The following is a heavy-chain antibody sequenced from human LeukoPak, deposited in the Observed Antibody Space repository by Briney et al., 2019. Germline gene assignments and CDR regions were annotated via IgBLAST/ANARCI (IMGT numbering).Heavy chain of an antibody. Sequence: PSETLSLTCTVSGYSISSGYYWGWIRQPPGKGLEWIGSFYDSGNTYYNPSLKSRVTISVDTSKNQFSMKVRSVTAADTAVYFCARGKSRGSHIDYWGQGTLVTVSS. J-gene: IGHJ4*02. CDR2: FYDSGNT. D-gene: IGHD1-26*01. CDR3: ARGKSRGSHIDY. V-gene: IGHV4-38-2*02. CDR1: GYSISSGYY.